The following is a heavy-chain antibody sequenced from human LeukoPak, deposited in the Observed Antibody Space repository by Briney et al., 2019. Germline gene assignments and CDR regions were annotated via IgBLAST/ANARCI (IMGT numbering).Heavy chain of an antibody. J-gene: IGHJ4*02. Sequence: PGGSLRLSCVASGFTFTRSAMHWVRQAPGKGLEWVAFIQYDGDNKYYADFVKGRFTISRDDSQNTLYLQMNSLTVEDTAVYYCAKRWDSTWSYFDLWGQGTLVTVSS. V-gene: IGHV3-30*02. CDR2: IQYDGDNK. CDR1: GFTFTRSA. D-gene: IGHD1-26*01. CDR3: AKRWDSTWSYFDL.